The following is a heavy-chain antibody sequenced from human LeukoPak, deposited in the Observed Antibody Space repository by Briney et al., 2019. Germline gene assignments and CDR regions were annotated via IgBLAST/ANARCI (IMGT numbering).Heavy chain of an antibody. Sequence: GGSLRLSCAASGFTFSSYGMHWVRQAPGKGLEWVAFIRYDGSNKYYADSVKGRFTISRDNSKNTLYLQMNSLRAEDTAVYYCAKDQVGVIITMVRGVSVDYWGQGTLVTVSS. J-gene: IGHJ4*02. V-gene: IGHV3-30*02. CDR1: GFTFSSYG. CDR3: AKDQVGVIITMVRGVSVDY. D-gene: IGHD3-10*01. CDR2: IRYDGSNK.